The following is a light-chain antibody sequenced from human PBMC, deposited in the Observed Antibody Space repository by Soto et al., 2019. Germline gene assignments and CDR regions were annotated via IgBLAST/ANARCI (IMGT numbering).Light chain of an antibody. CDR2: EVT. Sequence: QSVLTQPASVSGSPGQSITISCTGTSNDVGIYNYVSWYQQHPGKAPKLMIYEVTNRPSGVSDRFSGSKSGNTASLTISGLQAEDDADYYCSSYTISSTWVFGGGTKLTVL. CDR1: SNDVGIYNY. J-gene: IGLJ3*02. CDR3: SSYTISSTWV. V-gene: IGLV2-14*01.